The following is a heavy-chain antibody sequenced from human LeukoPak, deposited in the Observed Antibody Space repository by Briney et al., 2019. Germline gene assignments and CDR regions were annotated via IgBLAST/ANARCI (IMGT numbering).Heavy chain of an antibody. Sequence: RRSLRLSCAASGFTFSSYAMHWVRQAPGKGLEWVAVISYDGSNKYYADSVKGRFNISRDNSKNTLYLQMNSLRAEDTAVYYCARDIVGHCSSVTCYTPFDSWGQGTLVTVSS. V-gene: IGHV3-30-3*01. CDR3: ARDIVGHCSSVTCYTPFDS. J-gene: IGHJ4*02. CDR1: GFTFSSYA. D-gene: IGHD2-2*02. CDR2: ISYDGSNK.